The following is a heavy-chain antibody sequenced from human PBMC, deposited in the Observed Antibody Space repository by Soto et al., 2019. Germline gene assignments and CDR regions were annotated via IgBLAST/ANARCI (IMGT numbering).Heavy chain of an antibody. D-gene: IGHD3-10*01. J-gene: IGHJ6*02. CDR2: IKSKTDGGTT. CDR1: GFTFSNAW. Sequence: EVQLVESGGGLVKPGGSLRLSCAASGFTFSNAWMNWVRQAPGKGLEWVGRIKSKTDGGTTDYAAPVKGRFTISRDDSKNTLYLQMNSLKTEDTAVYYCTTDGAIAMVRGVPNYYYGMDVWGQGTTVTVSS. CDR3: TTDGAIAMVRGVPNYYYGMDV. V-gene: IGHV3-15*07.